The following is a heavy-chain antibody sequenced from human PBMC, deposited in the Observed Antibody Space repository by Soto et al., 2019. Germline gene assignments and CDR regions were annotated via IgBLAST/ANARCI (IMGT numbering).Heavy chain of an antibody. CDR2: IYYSGST. D-gene: IGHD7-27*01. CDR3: ATLLETGDRGYFDY. Sequence: SETLSLTCTVSGGSISSYYWSWIRQPPGKGLEWIGYIYYSGSTNYNPSLKSRVTISVDTSKNQFSLKLSSVTAADTAVYYCATLLETGDRGYFDYWGQGTLVTVSS. V-gene: IGHV4-59*08. CDR1: GGSISSYY. J-gene: IGHJ4*02.